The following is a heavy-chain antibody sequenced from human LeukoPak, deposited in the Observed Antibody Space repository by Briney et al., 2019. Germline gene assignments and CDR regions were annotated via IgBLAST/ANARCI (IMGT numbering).Heavy chain of an antibody. D-gene: IGHD1-26*01. J-gene: IGHJ4*02. CDR1: GFTFSAFG. CDR3: ASEDGGGRWELPFDY. Sequence: GGSLRLSCAASGFTFSAFGMHWVRQAPGKGLEWVAFIRYDGSNKYYADSVKGRFTISRDNSKNTLYLEVNCLRAEDTAVYYCASEDGGGRWELPFDYWGQGTLVTVSS. CDR2: IRYDGSNK. V-gene: IGHV3-30*02.